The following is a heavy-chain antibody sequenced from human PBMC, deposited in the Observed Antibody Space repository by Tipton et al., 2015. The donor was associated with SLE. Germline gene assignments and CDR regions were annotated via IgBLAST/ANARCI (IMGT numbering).Heavy chain of an antibody. D-gene: IGHD3-10*01. V-gene: IGHV4-39*02. J-gene: IGHJ6*03. Sequence: TLSLTCTVSGDSISNSPYYWGWIRQPPGKGLQWIGNIYYSGITHYNPSLKSRVSVSIDSSKNQFSLMLSSVTAADTAVYYCAREGAEKVRTSYYYYMDVWGKGTTVTISS. CDR2: IYYSGIT. CDR1: GDSISNSPYY. CDR3: AREGAEKVRTSYYYYMDV.